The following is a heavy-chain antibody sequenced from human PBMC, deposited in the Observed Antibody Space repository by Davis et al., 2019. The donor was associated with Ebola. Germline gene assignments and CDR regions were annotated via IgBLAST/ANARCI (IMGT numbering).Heavy chain of an antibody. Sequence: GESLKISCATSGFRFSDYHMTWIRQPPGKGLEFTSDISGPGGAITQSNADFLKGRFSVSRDDAKNSLSLQMDRLRVEDTAIYYCVAGYCSGCIDFWGRGTLVTVSS. D-gene: IGHD2-2*03. CDR1: GFRFSDYH. CDR2: ISGPGGAI. J-gene: IGHJ4*02. CDR3: VAGYCSGCIDF. V-gene: IGHV3-11*01.